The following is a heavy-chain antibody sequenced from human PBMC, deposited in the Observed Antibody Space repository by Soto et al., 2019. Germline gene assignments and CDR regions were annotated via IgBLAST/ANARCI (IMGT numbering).Heavy chain of an antibody. CDR2: IRSKAYGGTT. D-gene: IGHD3-9*01. CDR3: TRDDPGVLRYFDWSNLGYYYYYGMDV. V-gene: IGHV3-49*03. J-gene: IGHJ6*02. CDR1: GFTFGDYA. Sequence: GGSLRLSCTASGFTFGDYAMSWFRQAPGKGLGWVGFIRSKAYGGTTEYAASVKGRFTISRDDSKSIAYLQMNSLKTEDTAVYYCTRDDPGVLRYFDWSNLGYYYYYGMDVWGQGTTVTVSS.